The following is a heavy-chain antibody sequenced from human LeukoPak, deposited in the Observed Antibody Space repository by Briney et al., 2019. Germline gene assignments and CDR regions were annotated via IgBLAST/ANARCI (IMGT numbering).Heavy chain of an antibody. D-gene: IGHD6-19*01. CDR2: IYYSGNT. V-gene: IGHV4-59*01. CDR3: ARVGSGSFDY. CDR1: GGSISSYY. Sequence: SETLSLTCTVSGGSISSYYWSWIRQPPGKGLEWIGYIYYSGNTNYSPSLKSRVTISIDTSKNQFSLKVSSVTTADTAVYYCARVGSGSFDYWGQGTLVTVSS. J-gene: IGHJ4*02.